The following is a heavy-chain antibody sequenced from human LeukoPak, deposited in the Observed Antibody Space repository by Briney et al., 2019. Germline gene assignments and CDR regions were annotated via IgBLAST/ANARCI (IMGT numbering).Heavy chain of an antibody. V-gene: IGHV4-39*07. CDR2: IYYGGST. CDR3: ARDEGSAYPFDY. D-gene: IGHD3-22*01. Sequence: RASETLSLTCTVSGGSISSSNYYWGWIRQSPGKGLEWIGSIYYGGSTYYNPSLKSRVTISVDTSKNQFSLNLNSVTAADTAVYFCARDEGSAYPFDYWGQGTLVTVSS. CDR1: GGSISSSNYY. J-gene: IGHJ4*02.